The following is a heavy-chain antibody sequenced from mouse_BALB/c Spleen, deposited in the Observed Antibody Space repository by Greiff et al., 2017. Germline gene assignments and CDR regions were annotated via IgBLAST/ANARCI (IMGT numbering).Heavy chain of an antibody. CDR3: AREGGNYYFDY. CDR1: SYTFTDYA. J-gene: IGHJ2*01. D-gene: IGHD2-1*01. CDR2: ISTYYGNT. Sequence: QVQLKQSGPELVRPGVSVKISCKGSSYTFTDYAMHWVKQSHAKSLEWIGVISTYYGNTNYNQKFKGKATMTVDKSSSTAYMELARLTSEDSAVYYCAREGGNYYFDYWGQGTTLTVSS. V-gene: IGHV1-67*01.